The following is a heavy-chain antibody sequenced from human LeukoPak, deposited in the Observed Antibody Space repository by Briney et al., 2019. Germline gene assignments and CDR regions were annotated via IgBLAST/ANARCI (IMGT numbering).Heavy chain of an antibody. CDR1: GVSISHYY. CDR2: IYSSGST. D-gene: IGHD3-10*01. J-gene: IGHJ5*02. Sequence: SETLSLTCTVSGVSISHYYWSWIRQPAGKGLEWIGRIYSSGSTTYNPSLKSRVTMSIDTSKNQFSLKLSFVTAADTAVYYCARDSGTTGEVKFDPWGQGTLVTVSS. CDR3: ARDSGTTGEVKFDP. V-gene: IGHV4-4*07.